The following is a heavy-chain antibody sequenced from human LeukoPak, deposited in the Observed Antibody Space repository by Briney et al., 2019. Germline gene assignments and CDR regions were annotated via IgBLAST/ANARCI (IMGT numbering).Heavy chain of an antibody. CDR1: GFTFSSYE. Sequence: PGGSLRLSCAASGFTFSSYEMNWVRQAPGKGLVWVAQINSDGSTTSYADSVKGRFTISRDNAKNTLYLQMNSLRVEDTAVYYCAREGSYLDTGGSYYLHWFDPWGQGTLVTVSS. V-gene: IGHV3-74*01. CDR2: INSDGSTT. D-gene: IGHD3-22*01. J-gene: IGHJ5*02. CDR3: AREGSYLDTGGSYYLHWFDP.